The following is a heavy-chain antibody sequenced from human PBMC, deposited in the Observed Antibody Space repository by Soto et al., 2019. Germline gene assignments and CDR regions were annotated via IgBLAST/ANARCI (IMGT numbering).Heavy chain of an antibody. V-gene: IGHV5-10-1*01. J-gene: IGHJ4*02. Sequence: PGESLKISWKGSGYSFTIYWISWVRQMPGKGLEWMGRIDPSDSYTNYSPSFQGHVTISADKSISTAYLQWSSLKASDTAMYYCASVTLYSSSPEDFDYWGQGTLVTVSS. CDR1: GYSFTIYW. D-gene: IGHD6-6*01. CDR3: ASVTLYSSSPEDFDY. CDR2: IDPSDSYT.